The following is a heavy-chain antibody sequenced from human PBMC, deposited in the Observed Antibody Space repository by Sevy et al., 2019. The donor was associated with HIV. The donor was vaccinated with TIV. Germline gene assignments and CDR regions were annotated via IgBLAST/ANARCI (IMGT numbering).Heavy chain of an antibody. D-gene: IGHD1-7*01. CDR3: VRERNFKYXDPLGQ. J-gene: IGHJ4*02. CDR2: LNSDGSVA. Sequence: GGSLRLSCAAXGFXLASEFSFSSYYMHWVRQVPGKGLVWVSCLNSDGSVATYADSVKGRFTISRDNAKKTLYLQMNXXKADDTAVYYXVRERNFKYXDPLGQWGQGTLVTVSS. V-gene: IGHV3-74*01. CDR1: GFXLASEFSFSSYY.